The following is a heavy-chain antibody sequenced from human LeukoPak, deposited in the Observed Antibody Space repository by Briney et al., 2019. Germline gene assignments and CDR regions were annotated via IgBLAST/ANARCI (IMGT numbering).Heavy chain of an antibody. CDR1: GFILSPYS. Sequence: GRSLRLSCAASGFILSPYSMHWVRQAPGKGLEWVAVISFDGTIKYYGDSVNGRFTISRDNAKNTLYLQMNSLRAEDTAVYYCVPNIVVVPEYFQHWGQGTLVTVSS. CDR3: VPNIVVVPEYFQH. D-gene: IGHD2-2*01. V-gene: IGHV3-30-3*01. J-gene: IGHJ1*01. CDR2: ISFDGTIK.